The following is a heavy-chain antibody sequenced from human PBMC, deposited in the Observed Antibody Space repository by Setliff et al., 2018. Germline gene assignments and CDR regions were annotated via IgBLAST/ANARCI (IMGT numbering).Heavy chain of an antibody. CDR3: ARGLHDTSDDYYVGAFDM. CDR1: VVSFKSHY. CDR2: IFYNGAT. Sequence: SETLSLTCSVSVVSFKSHYWSWIRQSPGKGLEWIGYIFYNGATDYNPSFKSRVTMSVDASQNQFSLKLSSVTAADTAKYYCARGLHDTSDDYYVGAFDMWGLGTKVTVSS. V-gene: IGHV4-59*11. D-gene: IGHD3-22*01. J-gene: IGHJ3*02.